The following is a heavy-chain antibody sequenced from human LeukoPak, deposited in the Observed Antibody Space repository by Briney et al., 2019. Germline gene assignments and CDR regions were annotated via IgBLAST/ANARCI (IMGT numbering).Heavy chain of an antibody. CDR1: GFTFSSYE. J-gene: IGHJ4*02. V-gene: IGHV3-23*01. Sequence: QAGGSLRLSCAASGFTFSSYEMNWVRQAPGKGLEWVSAISGSGGSTYYADSVKGRFTISRDNSKNTLYLQMNSLRAEDTAVYYCAKRTYYYDSSGYYYAEFDYWGQGTLVTVSS. D-gene: IGHD3-22*01. CDR2: ISGSGGST. CDR3: AKRTYYYDSSGYYYAEFDY.